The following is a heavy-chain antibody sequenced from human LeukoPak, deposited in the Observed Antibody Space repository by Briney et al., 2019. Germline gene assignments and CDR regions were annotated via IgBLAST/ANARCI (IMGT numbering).Heavy chain of an antibody. CDR2: ISGSGGST. D-gene: IGHD1-26*01. J-gene: IGHJ6*02. CDR3: AKDAIVGAPYYYYGMDV. Sequence: GGSLRLSCAASGLTFSSYAMSWVRQAPGKGLERVSAISGSGGSTYYADSVKGRFTISRDNSKNTLYLQMNSLRAEDTAVYYCAKDAIVGAPYYYYGMDVWGQGTTVTVSS. V-gene: IGHV3-23*01. CDR1: GLTFSSYA.